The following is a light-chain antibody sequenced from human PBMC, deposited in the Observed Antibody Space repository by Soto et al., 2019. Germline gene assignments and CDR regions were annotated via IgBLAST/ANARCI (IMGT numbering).Light chain of an antibody. CDR3: SSYAGSSNV. V-gene: IGLV2-8*01. J-gene: IGLJ1*01. Sequence: QSVLTQPPSASGTPGQKVFISCTGTSSDVGGYNDVSWYQQHPGKAPKLMIYEVNKRPSGVPDRFSGSKSGNTASLTVSGLQAEDEADYYCSSYAGSSNVFGTGTKVTVL. CDR2: EVN. CDR1: SSDVGGYND.